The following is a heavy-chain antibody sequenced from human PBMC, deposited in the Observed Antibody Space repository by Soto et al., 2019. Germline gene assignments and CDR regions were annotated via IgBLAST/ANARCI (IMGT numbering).Heavy chain of an antibody. D-gene: IGHD3-10*01. CDR1: GYTFTGYY. CDR3: ARLTGVRGIY. CDR2: INPNSGGT. J-gene: IGHJ4*02. Sequence: GASVKVSCKASGYTFTGYYMHWVRQATGQGLEWMGWINPNSGGTNYAQNFQGRVTMTRDTSISTAYMELSRLRSEDTAVYYCARLTGVRGIYWGQGTLVTVSS. V-gene: IGHV1-2*02.